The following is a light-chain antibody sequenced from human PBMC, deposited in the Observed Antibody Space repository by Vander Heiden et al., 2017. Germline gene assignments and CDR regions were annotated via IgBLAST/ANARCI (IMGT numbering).Light chain of an antibody. V-gene: IGLV1-44*01. CDR1: SSNIGSNT. J-gene: IGLJ1*01. CDR2: SNN. Sequence: QSVLTQPPSASGTPGQRVTISCSGSSSNIGSNTVNWYQQLPGTAPQLLIYSNNQRPSGVPDRFSGSKSGTSASLAISGLQSEDEADYYCAAWDDSLNGYAFGTGTKVTVL. CDR3: AAWDDSLNGYA.